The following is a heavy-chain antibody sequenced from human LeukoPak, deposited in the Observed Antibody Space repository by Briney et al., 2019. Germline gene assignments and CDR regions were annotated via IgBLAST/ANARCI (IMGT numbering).Heavy chain of an antibody. D-gene: IGHD6-19*01. Sequence: SGTLSLTCTVSGGSISSGDYYWSWIRQPPGKGLEWIGYIYYSGSTYYNPSLKSRVTISVDTSKNQFSLKLHSVTAADTAVYYCARVVAVAGNWFDPWGQGTLVTVSS. J-gene: IGHJ5*02. CDR3: ARVVAVAGNWFDP. V-gene: IGHV4-30-4*02. CDR2: IYYSGST. CDR1: GGSISSGDYY.